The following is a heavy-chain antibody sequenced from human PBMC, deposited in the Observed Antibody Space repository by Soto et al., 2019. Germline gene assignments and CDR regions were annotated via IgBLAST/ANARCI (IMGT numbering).Heavy chain of an antibody. CDR3: AKDRGWSSADLEY. D-gene: IGHD6-19*01. V-gene: IGHV3-30*18. Sequence: QVQLVESGGGVVQPGSSLRLSCAASGFNFSSFGMHWVRQAPGKGLEWVALMSYDGSSKYYQDSLKGRFTISRDKSKNTLYLQMSSLRVEDTAVYYCAKDRGWSSADLEYWGQDTLVTVSS. J-gene: IGHJ4*02. CDR1: GFNFSSFG. CDR2: MSYDGSSK.